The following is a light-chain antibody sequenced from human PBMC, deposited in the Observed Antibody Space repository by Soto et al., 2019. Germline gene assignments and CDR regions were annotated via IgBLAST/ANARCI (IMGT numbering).Light chain of an antibody. CDR2: SIS. CDR1: SSNIGSNI. Sequence: QSVLTQSPSASGTPGQGVTISCSGSSSNIGSNIVNWYQQLPGTAPKLLIYSISQRPSGVPDRFSGSKSGTSASLAIRGLQSEDEADYYCAAWDDSLNAYVFGTGTKVTVL. CDR3: AAWDDSLNAYV. V-gene: IGLV1-44*01. J-gene: IGLJ1*01.